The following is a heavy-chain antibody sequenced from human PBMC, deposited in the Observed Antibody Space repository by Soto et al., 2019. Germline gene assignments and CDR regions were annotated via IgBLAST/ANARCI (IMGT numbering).Heavy chain of an antibody. J-gene: IGHJ4*02. Sequence: QVQLVQSGAEVKKPGASVKVSCKASGYTFTSNGISWVRQAPGQGLEWMGWISAYNGNTNYAQKRQGGVTMTTDTSTSTASMELRSLRSDDTAVYYCARDLAYCGGDCYPIDYWGQGTLVTVSS. V-gene: IGHV1-18*01. CDR3: ARDLAYCGGDCYPIDY. CDR2: ISAYNGNT. CDR1: GYTFTSNG. D-gene: IGHD2-21*02.